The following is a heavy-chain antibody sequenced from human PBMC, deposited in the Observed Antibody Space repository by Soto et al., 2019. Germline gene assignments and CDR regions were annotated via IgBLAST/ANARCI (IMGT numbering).Heavy chain of an antibody. CDR2: ISGSGGST. CDR3: ASTPHPYDYVWGSYPD. D-gene: IGHD3-16*01. CDR1: GFTFSSYA. V-gene: IGHV3-23*01. J-gene: IGHJ4*02. Sequence: VGSLRLSCAASGFTFSSYAMSWVRQAPGKGLEWVSAISGSGGSTYYADSVKGRFTISRDNSKNTLYLQMNSLRAEDTAVYYCASTPHPYDYVWGSYPDWGQGTLVTVSS.